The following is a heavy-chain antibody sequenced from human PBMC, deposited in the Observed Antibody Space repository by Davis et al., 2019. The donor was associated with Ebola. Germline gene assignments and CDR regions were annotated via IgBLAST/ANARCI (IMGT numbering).Heavy chain of an antibody. J-gene: IGHJ4*02. CDR1: GYTFTSYG. D-gene: IGHD1-1*01. Sequence: ASVKVSCKASGYTFTSYGISWVRQAPGQGLEWMGWISAYNGDTNYAQKLQGRVTMTTDTSTTTAYMEVRSLRSDDSAVYYCARDVEYIYNGFDYWGQGTLVTVSS. CDR2: ISAYNGDT. V-gene: IGHV1-18*04. CDR3: ARDVEYIYNGFDY.